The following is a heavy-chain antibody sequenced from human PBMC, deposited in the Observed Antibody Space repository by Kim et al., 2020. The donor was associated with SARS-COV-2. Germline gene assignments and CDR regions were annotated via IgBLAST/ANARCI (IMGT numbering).Heavy chain of an antibody. CDR2: INPGNGDT. Sequence: ASVKVSCKAYGYRFTSYGLSWTRHVPGRGLEWLAWINPGNGDTRYSERFQGRITVTTDTSTSVAYMELRDLGSADTAEYYCARDYGGYYWGQGTLVTVSS. V-gene: IGHV1-18*01. CDR3: ARDYGGYY. D-gene: IGHD3-16*01. J-gene: IGHJ4*02. CDR1: GYRFTSYG.